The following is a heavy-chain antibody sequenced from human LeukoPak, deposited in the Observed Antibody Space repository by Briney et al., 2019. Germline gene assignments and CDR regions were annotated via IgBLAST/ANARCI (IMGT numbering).Heavy chain of an antibody. J-gene: IGHJ4*02. CDR2: ISYDGSNK. Sequence: GRSLRLSCAASGFTFSNYGMHWVRQAPGKGLEWVAVISYDGSNKYYADSVKGRSTISRDNSKNTLYLQMNSLRAEDTAVYYCAKDPYCGGDCYLLKPKHDYWGQGTLVTVSS. CDR1: GFTFSNYG. V-gene: IGHV3-30*18. CDR3: AKDPYCGGDCYLLKPKHDY. D-gene: IGHD2-21*02.